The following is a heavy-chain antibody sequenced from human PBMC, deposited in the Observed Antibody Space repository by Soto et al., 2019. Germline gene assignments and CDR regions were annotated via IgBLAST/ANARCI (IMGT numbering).Heavy chain of an antibody. V-gene: IGHV4-39*01. J-gene: IGHJ5*02. Sequence: QLQLQESGPGLVKPSETLSLTCTVYGGSISSSSYYWGWIRQPPGKGLDGIGSISYSGSTYYNPSLKSRVTISVDTSKNQYAQKLSPVDAADTAVYYCARRRGTLIWLGAVLWFDHLGQVTLVTVAS. CDR1: GGSISSSSYY. D-gene: IGHD3-10*01. CDR3: ARRRGTLIWLGAVLWFDH. CDR2: ISYSGST.